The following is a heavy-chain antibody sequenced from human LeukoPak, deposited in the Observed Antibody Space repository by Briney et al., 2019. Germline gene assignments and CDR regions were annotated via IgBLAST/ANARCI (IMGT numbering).Heavy chain of an antibody. CDR3: VRRGDASSGWGDHDY. V-gene: IGHV3-23*01. CDR1: GFTFSSYA. J-gene: IGHJ4*02. Sequence: GGFLRLSCAASGFTFSSYAMTWVRQAPGKGLEWVSTIGGSGDKTFYADSVKGRFTISRDNSKNMLHLQMSSLTGEDTALYYCVRRGDASSGWGDHDYWGQGALVTVSS. D-gene: IGHD6-19*01. CDR2: IGGSGDKT.